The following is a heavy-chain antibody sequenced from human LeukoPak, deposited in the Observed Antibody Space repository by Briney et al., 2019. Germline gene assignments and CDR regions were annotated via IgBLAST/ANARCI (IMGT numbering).Heavy chain of an antibody. CDR2: INPSGGST. D-gene: IGHD6-13*01. V-gene: IGHV1-46*03. CDR3: AREGLAIAAAGPYFDY. Sequence: ASVEVSCKASGYTFTSYYMHWVRQAPGQGLEWMGIINPSGGSTSYAQKFQGRVTMTRDTSTSTVYMELSSLRSEDTAVYYCAREGLAIAAAGPYFDYWGQGTLVTVSS. CDR1: GYTFTSYY. J-gene: IGHJ4*02.